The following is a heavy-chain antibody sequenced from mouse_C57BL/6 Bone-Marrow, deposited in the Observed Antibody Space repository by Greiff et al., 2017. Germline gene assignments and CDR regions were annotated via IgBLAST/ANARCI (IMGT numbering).Heavy chain of an antibody. CDR3: ARGGGVGDVDY. CDR1: GYTFTSYW. D-gene: IGHD3-3*01. CDR2: IHPNSGST. Sequence: QVQLQQPGAELVKPGASVKLSCKASGYTFTSYWMHWVKQRPGQGLEWIGMIHPNSGSTNYNQKFKSKATLTVDQSSSTAYMQLSSLTSEDSAVLYCARGGGVGDVDYWGQGATLTGSS. V-gene: IGHV1-64*01. J-gene: IGHJ2*01.